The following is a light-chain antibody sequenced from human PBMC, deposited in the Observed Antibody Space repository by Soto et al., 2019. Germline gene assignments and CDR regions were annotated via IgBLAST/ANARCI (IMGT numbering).Light chain of an antibody. Sequence: DIKLPQSPGPLSLSPGARVTLSCRASQSVSSKYLAWYKHTTGQAPRLLIYGASSRATGIPDRFSGSGSGTDFTLTISRLEPEEGAVDYCQQFSSYPLTFGGGTKVDIK. V-gene: IGKV3-20*01. CDR3: QQFSSYPLT. CDR1: QSVSSKY. CDR2: GAS. J-gene: IGKJ4*01.